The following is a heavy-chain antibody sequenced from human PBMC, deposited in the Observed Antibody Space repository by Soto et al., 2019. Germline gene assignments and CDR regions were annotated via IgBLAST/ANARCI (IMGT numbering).Heavy chain of an antibody. CDR3: ARHRIEVVWRGFDF. J-gene: IGHJ4*02. CDR1: TDSSSFTNSY. D-gene: IGHD3-10*01. V-gene: IGHV4-39*01. CDR2: SSYNGGT. Sequence: PSETLSLTCTVSTDSSSFTNSYWGWIRQPPGKGLQWIGSSSYNGGTFYNPSLKGRVVISFDTSKKQSSLQVTSVTAADTAVYFCARHRIEVVWRGFDFWGQVSPVTVSS.